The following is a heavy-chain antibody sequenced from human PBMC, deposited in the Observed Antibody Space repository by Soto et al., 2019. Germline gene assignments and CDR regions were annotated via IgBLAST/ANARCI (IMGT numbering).Heavy chain of an antibody. CDR1: GLTVSTVW. CDR2: SKRKADGSTK. D-gene: IGHD5-18*01. Sequence: GGSLRLFRAASGLTVSTVWKTSIPQAPGKGLETVGRSKRKADGSTKEYGTPVKDRFLISRDDPKSTVDLQMHALRTEDTAFYYCATPRPGRHGYSFWGHGALVTVS. CDR3: ATPRPGRHGYSF. V-gene: IGHV3-15*01. J-gene: IGHJ4*01.